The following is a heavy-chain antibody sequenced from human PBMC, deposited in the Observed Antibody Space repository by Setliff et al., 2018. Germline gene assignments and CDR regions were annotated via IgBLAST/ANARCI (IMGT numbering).Heavy chain of an antibody. J-gene: IGHJ5*02. Sequence: GGSLRLSCIASGFTVSRAWMNWVRQAPGKGLQWVGRVKSIGGGGTTDYAAPVKGRFSITRDDSTNTVSLQMNSLKTEDTAVYYCILANCDANCAGLNWFDPWGQGTLVTVSS. CDR1: GFTVSRAW. CDR2: VKSIGGGGTT. CDR3: ILANCDANCAGLNWFDP. D-gene: IGHD2-21*02. V-gene: IGHV3-15*07.